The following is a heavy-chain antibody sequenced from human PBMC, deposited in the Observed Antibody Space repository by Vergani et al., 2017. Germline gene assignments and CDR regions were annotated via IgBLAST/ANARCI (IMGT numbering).Heavy chain of an antibody. D-gene: IGHD4-17*01. CDR2: ISYDGSNK. Sequence: QVQLVESGGGVVQPGRSLRLSCAASGFTFSSYAMHWVRQAPGKGLEWVAVISYDGSNKYYADSVKGRFTISRDNSKNTLYLQMNSLRAEDTAVYYCARDSVVYGDSFFDYWGQGTLVTVSS. V-gene: IGHV3-30-3*01. CDR3: ARDSVVYGDSFFDY. J-gene: IGHJ4*02. CDR1: GFTFSSYA.